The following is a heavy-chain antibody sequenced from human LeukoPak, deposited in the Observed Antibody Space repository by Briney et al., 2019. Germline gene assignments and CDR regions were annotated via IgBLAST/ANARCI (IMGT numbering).Heavy chain of an antibody. J-gene: IGHJ4*02. Sequence: GESLKISCKASGYSFTSYWIGWVRQMPGKGLEWMGIIYPGDSDTRYNPSVQGQVTISVDKSISTAYLQWISLKASDTAMYYCTRNIGRTSGYLDYWGQGTPVTVSS. CDR3: TRNIGRTSGYLDY. D-gene: IGHD2/OR15-2a*01. CDR2: IYPGDSDT. CDR1: GYSFTSYW. V-gene: IGHV5-51*01.